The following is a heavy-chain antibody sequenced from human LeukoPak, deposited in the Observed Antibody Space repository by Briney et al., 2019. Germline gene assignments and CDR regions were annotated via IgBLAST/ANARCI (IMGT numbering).Heavy chain of an antibody. Sequence: GVSLSLFCAASRFIFNLCYMLCVRGARGEGRVWVSRTNIDGRYTSYADSVKGRFTMSRDNAKNTLYLQMDSLRAEDTAVYYCVRDMSTADLDHWGLGTLVTVFS. CDR2: TNIDGRYT. CDR3: VRDMSTADLDH. CDR1: RFIFNLCY. V-gene: IGHV3-74*01. J-gene: IGHJ4*02. D-gene: IGHD5/OR15-5a*01.